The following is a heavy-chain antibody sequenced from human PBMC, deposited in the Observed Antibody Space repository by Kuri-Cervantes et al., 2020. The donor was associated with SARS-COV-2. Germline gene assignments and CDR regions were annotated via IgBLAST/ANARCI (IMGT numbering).Heavy chain of an antibody. Sequence: SETLSLTCTVSGGSISSGGYSWSWIRQPPGKGLEWIGYIYHSGSTNYNPSLKSRVTISVDTSKNQFSLKLSSVTAADTAVYYCARYDFGVKLEDFDPWGQGTLVTVSS. D-gene: IGHD3-3*01. V-gene: IGHV4-30-2*01. CDR1: GGSISSGGYS. CDR3: ARYDFGVKLEDFDP. J-gene: IGHJ5*02. CDR2: IYHSGST.